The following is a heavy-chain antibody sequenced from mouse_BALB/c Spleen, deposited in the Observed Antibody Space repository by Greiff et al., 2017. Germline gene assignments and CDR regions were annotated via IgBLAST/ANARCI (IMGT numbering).Heavy chain of an antibody. V-gene: IGHV6-6*02. Sequence: DVMLVESGGGLVQPGGSMKLSCVASGFTFSNYWMNWVRQSPEKGLEWVAEIRLKSNNYATHYAESVKGRFTISRDDSKSSVYLQMNNLRAEDTGIYYCTRGDYRYGLDYWGQGTSVTVSS. J-gene: IGHJ4*01. CDR1: GFTFSNYW. CDR2: IRLKSNNYAT. D-gene: IGHD2-14*01. CDR3: TRGDYRYGLDY.